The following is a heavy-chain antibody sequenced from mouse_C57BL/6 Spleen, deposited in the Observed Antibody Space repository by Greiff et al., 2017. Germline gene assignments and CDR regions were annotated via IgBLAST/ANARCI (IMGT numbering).Heavy chain of an antibody. Sequence: QVQLQQPGAELVRPGSSVKLSCKASGYTFTSYWMHWVKQRPIQGLEWIGNIDPSDSETHYNPKFKDKATLTVDKSASTAYMPLSSLTSDDSAVYYGARGRFTTVVASPFAYWGQGTLVTVSA. CDR1: GYTFTSYW. CDR2: IDPSDSET. J-gene: IGHJ3*01. CDR3: ARGRFTTVVASPFAY. V-gene: IGHV1-52*01. D-gene: IGHD1-1*01.